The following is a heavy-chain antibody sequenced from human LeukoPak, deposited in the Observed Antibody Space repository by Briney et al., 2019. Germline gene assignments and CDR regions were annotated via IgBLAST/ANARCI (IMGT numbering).Heavy chain of an antibody. CDR3: ARGQRGYSYGPAAFDI. Sequence: SKTLSLTCAVYGGSFSGYYWSWIRQPPGKGLEWIGEINHSGSTNYNPSLKSRVTISVDTSKNQFSLKLSSVTAADTAVYYCARGQRGYSYGPAAFDIWGQGTMVTVSS. V-gene: IGHV4-34*01. CDR1: GGSFSGYY. D-gene: IGHD5-18*01. CDR2: INHSGST. J-gene: IGHJ3*02.